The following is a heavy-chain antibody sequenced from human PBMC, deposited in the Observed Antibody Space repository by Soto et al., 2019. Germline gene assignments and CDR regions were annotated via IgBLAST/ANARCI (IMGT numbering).Heavy chain of an antibody. CDR1: GGSISSYY. V-gene: IGHV4-4*07. CDR2: IDTSGTT. J-gene: IGHJ6*02. D-gene: IGHD3-10*01. CDR3: ARGPRGYVYYHGMDV. Sequence: SETLSLTCTVSGGSISSYYCSWIRQSAGKGLEWIGRIDTSGTTNYNPSLRSRVTMSVDASKNQFSLNLGSVTAADTAVYFCARGPRGYVYYHGMDVWGQGTTVTVYS.